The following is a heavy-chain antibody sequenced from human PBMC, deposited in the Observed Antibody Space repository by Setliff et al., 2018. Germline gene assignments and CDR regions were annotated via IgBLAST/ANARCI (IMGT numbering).Heavy chain of an antibody. CDR2: IKEDGSGE. J-gene: IGHJ3*02. Sequence: GGSLRLSCVASGFSFSNYYMSWVRQAPGKGLEWVANIKEDGSGEDYVDSVKGRFTISRDNAKNSVFLQRNSLRAEDTAVYYCERYPANGGHDAFDIWGQGTMVTVSS. D-gene: IGHD6-25*01. V-gene: IGHV3-7*01. CDR1: GFSFSNYY. CDR3: ERYPANGGHDAFDI.